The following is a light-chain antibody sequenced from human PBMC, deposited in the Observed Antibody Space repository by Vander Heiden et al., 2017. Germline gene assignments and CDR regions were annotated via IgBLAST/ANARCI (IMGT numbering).Light chain of an antibody. Sequence: DIVMTQSPDSLAVSLGERATINCKSSRSVLFQGKSENQLAWYQQKPGLPPRLLISSAGTREAGVPDRFSGSGSGTDFTLTISRLQAEDVAVYYCHQYYDTPYTFGQGTRLEI. V-gene: IGKV4-1*01. CDR2: SAG. CDR1: RSVLFQGKSENQ. CDR3: HQYYDTPYT. J-gene: IGKJ2*01.